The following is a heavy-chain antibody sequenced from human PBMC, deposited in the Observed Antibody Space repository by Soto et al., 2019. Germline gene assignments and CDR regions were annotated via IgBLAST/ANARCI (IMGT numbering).Heavy chain of an antibody. CDR1: GFTFSSYA. J-gene: IGHJ4*02. D-gene: IGHD2-2*02. CDR2: VSGSGGST. Sequence: GGSLRLSCAASGFTFSSYAMSWVRQAPGKGLEWVSAVSGSGGSTYYEDSVKGRFTISRDNSKNPRYLQMNSLRAEDTAVYYCAKDQYQLLYFDYWGQGTLVTVSS. V-gene: IGHV3-23*01. CDR3: AKDQYQLLYFDY.